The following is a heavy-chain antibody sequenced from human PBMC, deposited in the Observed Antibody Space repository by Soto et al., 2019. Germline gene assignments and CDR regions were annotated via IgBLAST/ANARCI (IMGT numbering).Heavy chain of an antibody. CDR2: ISASSSNI. Sequence: EVQLVESGGGLVQPGGSLRLSCAASGFSFSNYAMDWVRQAPGKGLEWGSYISASSSNIRYADSVKGRLTSSRDKANSSVYLQMKSLRADDTAVYYCARDPSRGSDWARYLDLWGRGTLVTVSS. D-gene: IGHD1-26*01. J-gene: IGHJ2*01. V-gene: IGHV3-48*01. CDR1: GFSFSNYA. CDR3: ARDPSRGSDWARYLDL.